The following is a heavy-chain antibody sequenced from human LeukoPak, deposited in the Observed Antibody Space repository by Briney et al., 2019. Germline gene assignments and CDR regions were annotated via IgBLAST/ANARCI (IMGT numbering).Heavy chain of an antibody. CDR2: IKQEGSEK. Sequence: GGSLRLSCAASGFTFSSYWMSWARQAQGKGLEWVANIKQEGSEKNYVDSVKGRFTISRDNAKNSLYLQMNSLRAEDTAVYYCARVQSGSYYYYYYYYGMDVWGQGTTVTVSS. CDR3: ARVQSGSYYYYYYYYGMDV. V-gene: IGHV3-7*01. J-gene: IGHJ6*02. D-gene: IGHD1-26*01. CDR1: GFTFSSYW.